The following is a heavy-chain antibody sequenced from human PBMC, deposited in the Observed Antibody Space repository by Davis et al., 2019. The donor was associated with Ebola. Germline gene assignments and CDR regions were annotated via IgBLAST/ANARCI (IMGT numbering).Heavy chain of an antibody. CDR1: GGTFRSYT. CDR3: ARAKGLIASSGGFDF. J-gene: IGHJ4*02. V-gene: IGHV1-18*01. D-gene: IGHD5/OR15-5a*01. Sequence: ASAKVSCKASGGTFRSYTINWVRQTPGQGLEWMGWISTYYDNTNYVQKFQGRVILTTDTSTSTAYMELRSLGYDDTAVYFCARAKGLIASSGGFDFWGQGTLVTVSS. CDR2: ISTYYDNT.